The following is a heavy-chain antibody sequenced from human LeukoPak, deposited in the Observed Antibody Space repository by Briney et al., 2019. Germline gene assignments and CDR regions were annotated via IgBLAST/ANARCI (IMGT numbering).Heavy chain of an antibody. CDR3: ARGGRGSAAVVAPRSFDI. J-gene: IGHJ3*02. CDR2: MSSSGNTI. D-gene: IGHD3-22*01. V-gene: IGHV3-11*01. Sequence: GGSLRLSCAASGFTFSDYYMSWIRQAPGQGLEWVSYMSSSGNTIYYVDSVRGRFTISRDNAKNSLYLQMNSLRAEDSALYYCARGGRGSAAVVAPRSFDIWGQGTMVTVSS. CDR1: GFTFSDYY.